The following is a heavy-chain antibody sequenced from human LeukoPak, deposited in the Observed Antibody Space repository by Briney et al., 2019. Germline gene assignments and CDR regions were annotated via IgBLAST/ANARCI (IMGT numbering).Heavy chain of an antibody. D-gene: IGHD5-12*01. Sequence: PGGSLRLSCAASGFTFSSYAMNWVRQAPGKGLEWVSTISPGGGSTYYADSVKGRFTISRDKSRNALYLQMNSLRAEDTAVYYSAKTPNRDIVAPFDCWGQGTLVTVSS. CDR2: ISPGGGST. CDR1: GFTFSSYA. CDR3: AKTPNRDIVAPFDC. J-gene: IGHJ4*02. V-gene: IGHV3-23*01.